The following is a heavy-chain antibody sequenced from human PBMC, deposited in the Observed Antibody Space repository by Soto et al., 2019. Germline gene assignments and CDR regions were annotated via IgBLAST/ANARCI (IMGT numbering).Heavy chain of an antibody. CDR3: AKVLTTFDSSGYYSS. Sequence: GGSLRLSCEASGFTFSSYAMSWVRQAPGKGLEWVSTINTSGGSTYYADSVKGRFTISRDNSKNTLYLQMNSLRAEDTAVYYCAKVLTTFDSSGYYSSWGQGTLVTVSS. V-gene: IGHV3-23*01. J-gene: IGHJ5*02. CDR1: GFTFSSYA. CDR2: INTSGGST. D-gene: IGHD3-22*01.